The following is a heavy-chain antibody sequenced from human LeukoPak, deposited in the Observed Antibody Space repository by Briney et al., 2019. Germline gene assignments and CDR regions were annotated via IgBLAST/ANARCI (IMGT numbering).Heavy chain of an antibody. CDR3: ARSNSNFYYYGMDV. V-gene: IGHV1-18*01. CDR1: GYTFTTYG. J-gene: IGHJ6*02. Sequence: GASVKVSCKASGYTFTTYGISWVRQAPGQGLEWMGWISAYKGNTNYALKLQGRVTMTTETSTSTAYMELRSLRSDDTAVYYCARSNSNFYYYGMDVWGQGTTVTVSS. D-gene: IGHD4-11*01. CDR2: ISAYKGNT.